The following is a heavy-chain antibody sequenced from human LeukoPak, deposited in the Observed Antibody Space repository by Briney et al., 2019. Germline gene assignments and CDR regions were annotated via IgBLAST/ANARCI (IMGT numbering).Heavy chain of an antibody. CDR1: GFTFSSYS. CDR3: ARSLRSYRYDFDY. CDR2: ISSSSSYI. V-gene: IGHV3-21*01. J-gene: IGHJ4*02. D-gene: IGHD3-16*02. Sequence: KPGGSLRLSCAASGFTFSSYSMNWARQAPGKGLEWVSSISSSSSYIYYADSVKGRFTISRDNAKNSLYLQMNSLRAEDTAVYYCARSLRSYRYDFDYWGQGTLVTVSS.